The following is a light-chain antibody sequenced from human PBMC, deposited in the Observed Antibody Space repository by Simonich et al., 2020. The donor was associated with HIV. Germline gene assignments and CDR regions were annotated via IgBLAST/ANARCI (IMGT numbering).Light chain of an antibody. CDR3: SSYTSSSTWV. J-gene: IGLJ3*02. Sequence: QSALTQPASVSGSPGQSITISCTGTSSDVNTYNSLSWYQQHPGKAPKLMIYDVSKRPSGVSNRFSGSKSGNTASLTISGLQAEDEADYYCSSYTSSSTWVFGGGTKLTVL. V-gene: IGLV2-14*01. CDR1: SSDVNTYNS. CDR2: DVS.